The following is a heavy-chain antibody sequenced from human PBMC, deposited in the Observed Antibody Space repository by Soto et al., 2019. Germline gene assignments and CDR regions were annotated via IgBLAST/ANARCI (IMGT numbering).Heavy chain of an antibody. CDR1: GFTFSSYS. V-gene: IGHV3-48*01. CDR3: ARDIGDYDSSGYYYNY. Sequence: EVQLVESGGGLVQPGGSLRLSCAASGFTFSSYSMNWVRQAPGKGLEWVSYISSSSSTIYYADSVKGRFTISRDNAKNSLYLQMISLRAEDTAVYYCARDIGDYDSSGYYYNYWGQGTLVTVSS. D-gene: IGHD3-22*01. CDR2: ISSSSSTI. J-gene: IGHJ4*02.